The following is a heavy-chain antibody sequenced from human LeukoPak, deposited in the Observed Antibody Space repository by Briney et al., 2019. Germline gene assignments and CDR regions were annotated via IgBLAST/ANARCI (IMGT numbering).Heavy chain of an antibody. CDR2: IYYSGST. CDR3: ARRNIVVVPAAISYCMDV. CDR1: GGSISSYY. V-gene: IGHV4-59*01. D-gene: IGHD2-2*01. J-gene: IGHJ6*03. Sequence: SETLSLTCTVSGGSISSYYWSWIRQPPGKGLEWIGYIYYSGSTNYNPSLKSRVTISVDTSKNQFSLKLSSVTAADTAVYYCARRNIVVVPAAISYCMDVWGKGTTVTVSS.